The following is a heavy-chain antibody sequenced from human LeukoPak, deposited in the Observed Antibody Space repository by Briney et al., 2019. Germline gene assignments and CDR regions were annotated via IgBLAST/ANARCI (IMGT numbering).Heavy chain of an antibody. J-gene: IGHJ4*02. Sequence: GGSLRLSCAASGFTFNNYAMTWVRQAPGKGLEWVSVINGGGSSYYADSVKGRFTVSRDNSKNTLSLQMNSLRDEDTAVYYCAKGQGYNYGDSIDYWGQGTLVTVSS. CDR1: GFTFNNYA. D-gene: IGHD5-18*01. CDR3: AKGQGYNYGDSIDY. V-gene: IGHV3-23*01. CDR2: INGGGSS.